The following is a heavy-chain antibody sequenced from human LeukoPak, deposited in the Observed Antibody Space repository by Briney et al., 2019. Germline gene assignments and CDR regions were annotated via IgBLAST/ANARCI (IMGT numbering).Heavy chain of an antibody. CDR2: IYYSGST. CDR1: GGSISSGDYY. D-gene: IGHD2-15*01. CDR3: ARVTVVANLYYMDV. V-gene: IGHV4-30-4*08. J-gene: IGHJ6*03. Sequence: NPSQTLSLTCTVSGGSISSGDYYWSWIREPPGKGLEWIGYIYYSGSTYYNPSLKSRVNISVDTSKNQFSLKLSSVTAADTAVYYCARVTVVANLYYMDVWGKGTTVTVS.